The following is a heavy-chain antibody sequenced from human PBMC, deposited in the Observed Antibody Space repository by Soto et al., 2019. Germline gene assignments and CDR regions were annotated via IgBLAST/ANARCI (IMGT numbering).Heavy chain of an antibody. J-gene: IGHJ4*02. CDR1: GFTFSSYG. CDR2: ISYDGSNK. D-gene: IGHD6-13*01. V-gene: IGHV3-30*18. CDR3: AKGRPYSSSWYSDY. Sequence: GGSLRLSCAASGFTFSSYGMHWVRQAPGKGLEWVAVISYDGSNKYYANSVKGRFTISRDNSKNTLYLQMNSLRAEDTAVYYCAKGRPYSSSWYSDYWGQGTLVTVSS.